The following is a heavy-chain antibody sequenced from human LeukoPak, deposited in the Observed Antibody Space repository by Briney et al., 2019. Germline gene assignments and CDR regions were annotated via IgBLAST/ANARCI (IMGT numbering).Heavy chain of an antibody. CDR1: GGSISSYY. CDR3: AREGLSSGWQYFDY. V-gene: IGHV4-4*07. CDR2: IYISGST. J-gene: IGHJ4*02. D-gene: IGHD6-19*01. Sequence: PSETLSLTCTVSGGSISSYYWSWIRQPAGKGLEWIGRIYISGSTNYNPSLKSRVTTSVDASKSQFSLKLSSVTAADTAVYYCAREGLSSGWQYFDYWGQGTLVTVSS.